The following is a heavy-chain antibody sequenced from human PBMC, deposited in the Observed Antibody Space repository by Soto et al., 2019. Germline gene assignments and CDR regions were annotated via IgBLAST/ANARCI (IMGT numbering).Heavy chain of an antibody. CDR3: ARENSSSWAPFDY. D-gene: IGHD6-13*01. J-gene: IGHJ4*02. Sequence: SETLSLTCTVSGGSISSGDYYWSWIRQPPGKGLEWIGYIYYSGSTYYNPSLKSRVTISVDTSKNQFSLKLSSVTAADTAVYYGARENSSSWAPFDYWGQGTLVTVSS. CDR1: GGSISSGDYY. V-gene: IGHV4-30-4*01. CDR2: IYYSGST.